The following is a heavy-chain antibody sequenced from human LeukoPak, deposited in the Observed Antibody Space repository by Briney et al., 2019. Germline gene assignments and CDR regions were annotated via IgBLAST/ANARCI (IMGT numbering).Heavy chain of an antibody. V-gene: IGHV3-33*01. CDR2: IWYDGRNK. Sequence: GGSLRLSCVASGFTFISYGMHWVRQAPGKGLEWVAVIWYDGRNKYYADSVKGRFIISRDNSKNTLYLQMSSLRAEDTAVYYCARSRDRKTGADSWGQGTLVTVSS. D-gene: IGHD1-14*01. CDR3: ARSRDRKTGADS. CDR1: GFTFISYG. J-gene: IGHJ4*02.